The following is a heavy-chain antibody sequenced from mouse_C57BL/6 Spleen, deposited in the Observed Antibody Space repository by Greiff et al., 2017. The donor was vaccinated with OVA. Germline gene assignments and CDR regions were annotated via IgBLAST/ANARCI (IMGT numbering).Heavy chain of an antibody. D-gene: IGHD2-4*01. CDR1: GYTFTDHT. J-gene: IGHJ2*01. CDR3: ARPRYYDYHYFDY. Sequence: VKLQQSDAELVKPGASVKISCKVSGYTFTDHTIHWMKQRPEQGLEWIGYIYPRDGSTKYNEKFKGKATLTADKSSSTAYMQLNSLTSEDSAVYFCARPRYYDYHYFDYWGQGTTLTVSS. CDR2: IYPRDGST. V-gene: IGHV1-78*01.